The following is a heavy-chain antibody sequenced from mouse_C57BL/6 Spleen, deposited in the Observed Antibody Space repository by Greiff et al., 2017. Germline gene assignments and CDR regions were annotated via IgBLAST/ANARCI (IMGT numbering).Heavy chain of an antibody. CDR3: ARVYDYDDGGYYFDY. Sequence: EVKLVESGGGLVKPGGSLKLSCAASGFTFSSYAMSWVRQTPEKRLEWVATISDGGSYTYYPDNVKGRFTISRDNAKNNLYLQMSQLKSEDTAMYYCARVYDYDDGGYYFDYWGQGTTLTVSS. CDR1: GFTFSSYA. V-gene: IGHV5-4*03. J-gene: IGHJ2*01. D-gene: IGHD2-4*01. CDR2: ISDGGSYT.